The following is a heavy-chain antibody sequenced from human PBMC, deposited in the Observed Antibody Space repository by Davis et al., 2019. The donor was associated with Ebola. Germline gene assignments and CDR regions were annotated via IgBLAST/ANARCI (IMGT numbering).Heavy chain of an antibody. CDR1: GDSLSSTIAA. CDR2: TYYRSKWYN. CDR3: AREGRALAGTPFDF. V-gene: IGHV6-1*01. J-gene: IGHJ4*02. Sequence: SQTLSLTCAISGDSLSSTIAAWDWIRQSPSRGLEWLGRTYYRSKWYNDYAVSVKGRITINPDTSKNQFSLQLNSVTPEDTAVYYCAREGRALAGTPFDFWGQGTLVIVSS. D-gene: IGHD6-19*01.